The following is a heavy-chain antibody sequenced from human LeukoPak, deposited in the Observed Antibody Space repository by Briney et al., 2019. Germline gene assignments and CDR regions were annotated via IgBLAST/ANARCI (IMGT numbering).Heavy chain of an antibody. D-gene: IGHD6-13*01. J-gene: IGHJ3*02. V-gene: IGHV3-21*01. Sequence: GGSLRLSCAASGFTFSSYSMNWVRQAPGKGLEWVSSISSSSYIYYADSVKGRFTISRDDAKNSLYLQMNSLRAEDTAVYYCARGEQQLTHDAFDIWGQGTMVTVSS. CDR2: ISSSSYI. CDR3: ARGEQQLTHDAFDI. CDR1: GFTFSSYS.